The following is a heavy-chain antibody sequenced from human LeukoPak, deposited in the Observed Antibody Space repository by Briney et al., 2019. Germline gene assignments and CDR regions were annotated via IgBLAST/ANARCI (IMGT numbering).Heavy chain of an antibody. V-gene: IGHV4-59*01. J-gene: IGHJ3*02. CDR3: ARVHYCSGGSCPDAFDI. D-gene: IGHD2-15*01. CDR1: GGSISSYY. Sequence: SETLSLTCTDSGGSISSYYWSWIRQPPGKGLEWIGYIYYSGSTSYNPSLKSRVTISVDTSKNQFSLKLSSVTAADTAVYYCARVHYCSGGSCPDAFDIWGQGTMVTVSS. CDR2: IYYSGST.